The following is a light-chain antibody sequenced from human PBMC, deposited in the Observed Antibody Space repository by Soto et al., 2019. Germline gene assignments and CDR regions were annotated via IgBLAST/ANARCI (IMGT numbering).Light chain of an antibody. CDR1: QDISNY. Sequence: DLPRTQSPSSLSASVSDRVTITCQASQDISNYLNWYQQKPGKAPKLLIYDASNLETGVPSRFSGSGSGTDFTFTISSLQPEDIATYYCQQYDSVPLTFGGGTKVDIK. J-gene: IGKJ4*01. V-gene: IGKV1-33*01. CDR2: DAS. CDR3: QQYDSVPLT.